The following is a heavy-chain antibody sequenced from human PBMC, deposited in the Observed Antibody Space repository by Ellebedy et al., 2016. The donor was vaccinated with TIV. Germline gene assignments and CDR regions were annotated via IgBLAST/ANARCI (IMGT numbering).Heavy chain of an antibody. Sequence: GESLKISXAASGFTFSSYWMSWVRQAPGKGLEWVANIKQDGSEKYYVDSVKGRFTIYRDNAKNSLYLQMNSLRAEDTAVYYCARVGGDLDYFDYWGQGTLVTVSS. CDR3: ARVGGDLDYFDY. CDR1: GFTFSSYW. D-gene: IGHD6-25*01. V-gene: IGHV3-7*01. CDR2: IKQDGSEK. J-gene: IGHJ4*02.